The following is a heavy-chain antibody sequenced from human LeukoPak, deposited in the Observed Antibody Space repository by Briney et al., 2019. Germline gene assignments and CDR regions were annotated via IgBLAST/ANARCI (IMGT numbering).Heavy chain of an antibody. CDR3: ARPRDYDFWSHYGMDV. CDR1: GYTFTGYY. J-gene: IGHJ6*02. V-gene: IGHV1-2*02. Sequence: ASVKVSCKASGYTFTGYYMHWVRQAPGQGLEWMGWINPNSGGTNYAQKFQGRVTMTRDTSISTAYMELSRLRSDDTAVYYCARPRDYDFWSHYGMDVWGQGTMVTVSS. D-gene: IGHD3-3*01. CDR2: INPNSGGT.